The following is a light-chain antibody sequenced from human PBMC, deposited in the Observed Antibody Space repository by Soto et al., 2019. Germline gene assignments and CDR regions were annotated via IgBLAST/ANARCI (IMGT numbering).Light chain of an antibody. Sequence: IVMTQSPATLSLSPGDRATLSGRATQRVSSNLAWYQQKPGQAPRLLMYGASPRATGIPATFSGSGSGTEFSLTISSLQSEDVAVYYCQQYNNWPSWTFGQGTKVDIK. CDR2: GAS. CDR1: QRVSSN. CDR3: QQYNNWPSWT. J-gene: IGKJ1*01. V-gene: IGKV3-15*01.